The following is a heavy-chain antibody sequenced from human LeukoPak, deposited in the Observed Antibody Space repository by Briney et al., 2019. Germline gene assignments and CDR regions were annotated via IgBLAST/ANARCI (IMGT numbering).Heavy chain of an antibody. CDR1: GGSFSSGSYY. D-gene: IGHD3-22*01. CDR3: ARVLYYYDSSGYYYYFDY. J-gene: IGHJ4*02. Sequence: SETLSLTCTVSGGSFSSGSYYWSWIRQPPGKGLEWLGYIYYSGSTNYNPSLKSRVTISVDTSKNQFSLKLSSVTAADTAVYYCARVLYYYDSSGYYYYFDYWGQGTLVIVSS. CDR2: IYYSGST. V-gene: IGHV4-61*01.